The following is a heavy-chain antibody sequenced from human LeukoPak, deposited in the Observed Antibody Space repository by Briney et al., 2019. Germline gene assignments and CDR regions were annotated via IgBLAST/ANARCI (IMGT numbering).Heavy chain of an antibody. J-gene: IGHJ4*02. CDR1: GFTFSSYA. D-gene: IGHD3-3*01. V-gene: IGHV3-30-3*01. Sequence: PGGSLRLSCAASGFTFSSYAMHWVRQAPGKGLEWVAVISYDGSNKYYADSVKGRFTISRDNSKNTLYLQMNGLRAEDTAVYYCAKGSEEWLFSGGQGTLVTVSS. CDR2: ISYDGSNK. CDR3: AKGSEEWLFS.